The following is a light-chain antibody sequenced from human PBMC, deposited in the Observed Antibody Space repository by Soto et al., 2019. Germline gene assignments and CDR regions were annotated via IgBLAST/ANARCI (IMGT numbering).Light chain of an antibody. J-gene: IGLJ1*01. CDR2: GVT. CDR1: SSDVGAYDY. V-gene: IGLV2-14*01. Sequence: QSALTQPASVSGSPGQSITISCTGTSSDVGAYDYVSWYQQHPGKAPKLLIYGVTNRPSGVSDRFSGSKSGNSASLTISGLQADDEADYHCSSYTGSSTLYVFGTGTKVTVL. CDR3: SSYTGSSTLYV.